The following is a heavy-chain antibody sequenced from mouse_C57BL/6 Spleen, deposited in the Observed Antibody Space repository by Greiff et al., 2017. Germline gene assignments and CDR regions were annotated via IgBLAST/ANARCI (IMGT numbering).Heavy chain of an antibody. CDR2: LDPETGGT. J-gene: IGHJ4*01. Sequence: QVQLQQSGAELVRPGASVTLSCKASGYTFTDYEMHWVKQTPVHGLEWIGALDPETGGTAYNQKFKGKAILTADKSSSTAYMELRSLTSEDSAVYCCTRGGDGYPYAMDYWGKGTSVTVSS. CDR3: TRGGDGYPYAMDY. CDR1: GYTFTDYE. D-gene: IGHD2-3*01. V-gene: IGHV1-15*01.